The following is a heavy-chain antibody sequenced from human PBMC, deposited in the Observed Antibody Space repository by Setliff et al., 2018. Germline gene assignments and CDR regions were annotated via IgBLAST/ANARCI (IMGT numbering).Heavy chain of an antibody. V-gene: IGHV1-46*01. CDR3: ARDQGPKSSGWYYEGGSYPDY. J-gene: IGHJ4*02. CDR2: INPSGGST. CDR1: GYTFTSYY. Sequence: GASVKVSCKASGYTFTSYYMHWVRQAPGQGLEWMGIINPSGGSTSYAQKFQGRVTITRDTSASTAYMELSNLRPEDTAGYYCARDQGPKSSGWYYEGGSYPDYWGQGTLVTVSS. D-gene: IGHD6-19*01.